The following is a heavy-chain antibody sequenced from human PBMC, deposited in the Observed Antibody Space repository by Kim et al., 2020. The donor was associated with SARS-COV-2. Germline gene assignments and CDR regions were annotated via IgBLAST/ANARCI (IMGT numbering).Heavy chain of an antibody. CDR3: ARAWSDYYDSSGYYSAKYYFDY. CDR2: IYSGGST. V-gene: IGHV3-53*01. CDR1: GFTVSSNY. D-gene: IGHD3-22*01. Sequence: GGSLRLSCAASGFTVSSNYMSWVRQAPGKGLEWVSVIYSGGSTYYADSVKGRFTISRDNSKNTLYLQMNSLRAEDTAVYYCARAWSDYYDSSGYYSAKYYFDYWGQGTLVTVSS. J-gene: IGHJ4*02.